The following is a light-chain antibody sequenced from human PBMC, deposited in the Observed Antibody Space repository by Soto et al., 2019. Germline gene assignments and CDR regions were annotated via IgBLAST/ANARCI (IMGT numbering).Light chain of an antibody. CDR3: QKHNTAPFT. V-gene: IGKV1-27*01. CDR1: QGIYNY. CDR2: AAS. Sequence: DIPMTQSPASLSASVGDRVTITCRASQGIYNYLAWYQQKPGKVPKRLIFAASILHSGVPSRFSGSGSGKDFTLTISSLQPEDFATYYCQKHNTAPFTFGQGTKLEIK. J-gene: IGKJ2*01.